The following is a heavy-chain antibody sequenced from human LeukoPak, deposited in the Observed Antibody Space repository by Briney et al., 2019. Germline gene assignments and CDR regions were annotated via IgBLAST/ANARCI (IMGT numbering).Heavy chain of an antibody. CDR1: GGSISSGGYS. Sequence: TSETLSLTCAVSGGSISSGGYSWSWIRQPPGKGLEWIGYIYHSGSTYYNPSLKSRVTISVDTSKNQFSLKLSSVTAADTAVYYCARQRYGRPAAFDPWGQGTLVTVSS. J-gene: IGHJ5*02. V-gene: IGHV4-30-2*01. D-gene: IGHD3-9*01. CDR3: ARQRYGRPAAFDP. CDR2: IYHSGST.